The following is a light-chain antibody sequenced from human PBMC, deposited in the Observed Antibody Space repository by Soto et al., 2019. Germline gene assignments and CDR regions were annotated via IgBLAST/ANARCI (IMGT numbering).Light chain of an antibody. Sequence: ETVMTQSPATLSVSPGESATLSCRASQNIDSNLAWYQQKPGQAPSLLIYRASTRATGVPARFSGRESGTEFTLTISSLQSEDFAVYCCQQYYDWPEYTFGQGSKREIK. J-gene: IGKJ2*01. CDR3: QQYYDWPEYT. V-gene: IGKV3-15*01. CDR1: QNIDSN. CDR2: RAS.